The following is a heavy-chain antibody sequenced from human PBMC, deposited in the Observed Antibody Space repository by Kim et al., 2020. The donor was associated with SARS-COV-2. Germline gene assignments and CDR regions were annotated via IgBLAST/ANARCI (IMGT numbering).Heavy chain of an antibody. Sequence: ASVKVSCKASGYSFSYYTIHWVRQAPGQRLEWMGWINPGNGNIKYSQKFQGRVTITRDTSASTAYMEVSSLRSEDTAVYSCARDISGSYGGDYYYYYALDVWGQGTTVTVSS. CDR1: GYSFSYYT. CDR3: ARDISGSYGGDYYYYYALDV. D-gene: IGHD1-26*01. V-gene: IGHV1-3*01. J-gene: IGHJ6*02. CDR2: INPGNGNI.